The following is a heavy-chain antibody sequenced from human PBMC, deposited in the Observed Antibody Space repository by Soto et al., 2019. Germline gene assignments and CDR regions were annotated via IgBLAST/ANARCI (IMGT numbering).Heavy chain of an antibody. Sequence: EVQLVESGGGLVQPGGSLRLSCAASGFTFSSYSMNWVRQAPGKGLEWVSSISSSSSYIYYADSVKGRFTISRDNAKNSLYLQMNSLRAEDTAVYYCARDWVTADWYFDLWGRGTLVTVSS. J-gene: IGHJ2*01. V-gene: IGHV3-21*01. CDR2: ISSSSSYI. CDR1: GFTFSSYS. D-gene: IGHD2-21*02. CDR3: ARDWVTADWYFDL.